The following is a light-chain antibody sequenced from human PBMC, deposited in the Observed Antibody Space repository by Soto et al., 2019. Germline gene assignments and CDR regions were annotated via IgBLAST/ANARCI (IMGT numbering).Light chain of an antibody. CDR1: QSISSN. CDR2: GAS. J-gene: IGKJ2*01. Sequence: EIVMTQSPATLSVSPGERATHSCRASQSISSNVAWYQQKPGQAPRLLIYGASTRATGIPARLSGSGSGTEFTLTISSLQSEDFAVYFCQQYNNWPYTVGQGTKVDIK. CDR3: QQYNNWPYT. V-gene: IGKV3-15*01.